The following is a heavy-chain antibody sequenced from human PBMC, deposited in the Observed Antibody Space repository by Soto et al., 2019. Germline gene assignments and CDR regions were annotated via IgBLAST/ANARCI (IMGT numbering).Heavy chain of an antibody. CDR1: GDSITRSDYY. V-gene: IGHV4-39*01. J-gene: IGHJ4*02. CDR3: ARRWSGSSLRDF. Sequence: SETLSLTCTLSGDSITRSDYYWGWIRQPPGKGLEWIGNINHSGSTKYNPSLQSRVTISVDSSRNQLSLNLRSVTATDTAVYFWARRWSGSSLRDFWSGETRVTAPS. CDR2: INHSGST. D-gene: IGHD6-13*01.